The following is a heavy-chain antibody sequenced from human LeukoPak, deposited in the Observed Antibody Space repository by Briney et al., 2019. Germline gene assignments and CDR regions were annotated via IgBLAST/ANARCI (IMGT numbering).Heavy chain of an antibody. V-gene: IGHV4-59*01. D-gene: IGHD5-24*01. Sequence: SETLSLTCTVSGVSINKYHWGWIRQPPGKGLEWIGYIYYTGSTSYNPSLKSRATISVDTSKNQFSLKVSSVTAADTALYYCARDPGDGYSVWYFDLWGRGTLVTVSS. CDR2: IYYTGST. J-gene: IGHJ2*01. CDR3: ARDPGDGYSVWYFDL. CDR1: GVSINKYH.